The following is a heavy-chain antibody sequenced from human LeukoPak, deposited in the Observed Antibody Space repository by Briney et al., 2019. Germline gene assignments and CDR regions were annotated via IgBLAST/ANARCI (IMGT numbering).Heavy chain of an antibody. D-gene: IGHD6-19*01. CDR2: IQYDGSNK. CDR1: GFTFSSYG. V-gene: IGHV3-30*02. CDR3: AKESSGGWYFDY. Sequence: GGSLRLSCAASGFTFSSYGMHWVRQAPGKGLEWVAFIQYDGSNKKYADSVKGRFTISRDNSKNSLYLQMHSLRAEDTAVYYCAKESSGGWYFDYWGQGTLVTVSS. J-gene: IGHJ4*02.